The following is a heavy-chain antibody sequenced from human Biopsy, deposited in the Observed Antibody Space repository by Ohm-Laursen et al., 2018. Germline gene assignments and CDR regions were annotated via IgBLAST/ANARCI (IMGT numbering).Heavy chain of an antibody. CDR1: GGTFSNYG. CDR3: ATTLTGYFHH. CDR2: NIPILGTG. Sequence: GSSVKVSCKAPGGTFSNYGVNWVRQAPGQGLEWLGGNIPILGTGNYAQKFQDGVTVAADTSTSTATMELRSLRSDDTAVYYCATTLTGYFHHWGQGTLVIVSS. D-gene: IGHD3-9*01. J-gene: IGHJ1*01. V-gene: IGHV1-69*06.